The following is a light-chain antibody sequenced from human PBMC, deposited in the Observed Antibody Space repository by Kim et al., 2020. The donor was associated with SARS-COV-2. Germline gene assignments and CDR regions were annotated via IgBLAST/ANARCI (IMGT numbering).Light chain of an antibody. Sequence: ATACTPGTDSIAGNYVRVYWQHPRSATAPVLKVYKVRPRAAGVPDRFSGARSCNSASLTISGLQAEDEADYYCRSYTSSNTCVFGGGTQVTVL. CDR3: RSYTSSNTCV. CDR2: KVR. J-gene: IGLJ3*02. V-gene: IGLV2-18*02. CDR1: DSIAGNYVR.